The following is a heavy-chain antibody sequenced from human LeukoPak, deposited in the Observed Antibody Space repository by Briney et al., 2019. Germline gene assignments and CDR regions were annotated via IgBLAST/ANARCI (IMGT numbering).Heavy chain of an antibody. CDR2: ISAYNGNT. D-gene: IGHD2-2*01. Sequence: ASVNVSCKASGYTFTSYGISWVRQAPGQGLEWMGWISAYNGNTNYAQKLQGRVTMTTDTSTSTAYMELRSLRSDDTAVYYCARDVNRYCSSTSCPRLDPWGQGTLVTVSS. CDR1: GYTFTSYG. J-gene: IGHJ5*02. CDR3: ARDVNRYCSSTSCPRLDP. V-gene: IGHV1-18*01.